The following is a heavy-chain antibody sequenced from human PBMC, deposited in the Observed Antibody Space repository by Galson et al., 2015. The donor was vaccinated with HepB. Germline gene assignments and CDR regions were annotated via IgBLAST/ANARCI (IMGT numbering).Heavy chain of an antibody. D-gene: IGHD1-26*01. Sequence: SLRLSCAASGFTFSSYSMNWVRQAPGKGLEWVSSISSSSSYIYYADSVKGRFTISRDNAKNSLYLQMNSLRAEDTAVYYCARCVVGSRGHYYYYYGMDVWSQGTTVTVSS. J-gene: IGHJ6*02. CDR3: ARCVVGSRGHYYYYYGMDV. CDR2: ISSSSSYI. CDR1: GFTFSSYS. V-gene: IGHV3-21*01.